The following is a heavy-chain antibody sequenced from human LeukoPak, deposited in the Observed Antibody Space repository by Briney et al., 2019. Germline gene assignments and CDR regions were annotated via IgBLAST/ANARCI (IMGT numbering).Heavy chain of an antibody. CDR1: GGSISSYY. CDR3: ARLHLVSSGWYPMADS. D-gene: IGHD6-19*01. Sequence: SSETLSLTCTVPGGSISSYYWSWIRQPPGKGLEWIGEINHSGSTNYTPSLKSRVTISVDTSKNQFSLKLSSVTAADTAVYYCARLHLVSSGWYPMADSWGQGTLVTVSS. V-gene: IGHV4-34*01. CDR2: INHSGST. J-gene: IGHJ4*02.